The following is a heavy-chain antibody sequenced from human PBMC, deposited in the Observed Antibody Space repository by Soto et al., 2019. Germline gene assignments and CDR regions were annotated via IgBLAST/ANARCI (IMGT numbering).Heavy chain of an antibody. CDR3: ATDPSSRFLEWLFL. CDR1: GYTLTELS. V-gene: IGHV1-24*01. D-gene: IGHD3-3*01. Sequence: ASVKVSCKVSGYTLTELSMHWVRQAPGKGLEWMGGFDPEDGETIYAQKFQGRVTMTEDTSTDTAYMELSSLRSEDTAVYYCATDPSSRFLEWLFLWGQGTLVTVSS. J-gene: IGHJ4*02. CDR2: FDPEDGET.